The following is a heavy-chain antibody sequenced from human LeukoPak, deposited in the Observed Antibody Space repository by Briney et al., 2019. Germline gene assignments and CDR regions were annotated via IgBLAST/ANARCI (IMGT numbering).Heavy chain of an antibody. CDR1: GFTFSSYS. Sequence: PGGSLRLSCAASGFTFSSYSMNWVRQAPGKGLEWVSGISWNSGSIGYADSVKGRFTISRDNAKNSLYLQMNSLRAEDMALYYCAKAVGPIAGATHDAFDIWGQGTKVTVSS. CDR2: ISWNSGSI. CDR3: AKAVGPIAGATHDAFDI. J-gene: IGHJ3*02. V-gene: IGHV3-9*03. D-gene: IGHD1-26*01.